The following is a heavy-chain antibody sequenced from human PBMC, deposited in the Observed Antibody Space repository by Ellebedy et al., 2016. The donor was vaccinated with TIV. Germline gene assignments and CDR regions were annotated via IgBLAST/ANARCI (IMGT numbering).Heavy chain of an antibody. Sequence: SESMKGRFTISRDNSKNTLYLQLSSLRPEDTAVYYCAKDRALAPYYYYGIDVWGQGTTVTVSS. V-gene: IGHV3-30*02. J-gene: IGHJ6*02. CDR3: AKDRALAPYYYYGIDV. D-gene: IGHD3-10*01.